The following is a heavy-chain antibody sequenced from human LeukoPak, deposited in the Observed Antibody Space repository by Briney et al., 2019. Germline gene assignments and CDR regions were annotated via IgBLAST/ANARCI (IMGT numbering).Heavy chain of an antibody. D-gene: IGHD4-11*01. CDR1: GGSISSYY. Sequence: SETLSLTCTVSGGSISSYYWSWIRQPPGKGLEWIGYIYYSGSTNYNPSLKSRVTISVDTPKNQFSLKLSSVTAADTAVYYCARDSNPGNWFDPWGQGTLVTVSS. CDR3: ARDSNPGNWFDP. J-gene: IGHJ5*02. V-gene: IGHV4-59*01. CDR2: IYYSGST.